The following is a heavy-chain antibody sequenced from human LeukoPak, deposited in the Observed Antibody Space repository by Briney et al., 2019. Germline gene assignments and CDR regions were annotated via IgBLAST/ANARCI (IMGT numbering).Heavy chain of an antibody. CDR3: ARTDYYYYGMDV. D-gene: IGHD2-21*02. V-gene: IGHV4-39*01. Sequence: SETLSLTCTVSGGSISSSSCYWGWIRQPPGKGLEWIGSIYYSGSTYYNPSLKSRVTISVDTSKNQFSLKLSSVTAADTAVYYCARTDYYYYGMDVWGQGTTVTVSS. CDR1: GGSISSSSCY. J-gene: IGHJ6*02. CDR2: IYYSGST.